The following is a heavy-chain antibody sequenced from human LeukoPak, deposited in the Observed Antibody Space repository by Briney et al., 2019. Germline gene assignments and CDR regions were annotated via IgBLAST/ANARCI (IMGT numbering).Heavy chain of an antibody. V-gene: IGHV4-34*01. J-gene: IGHJ4*02. CDR2: INHSGST. Sequence: ASETLSLTCAVYGGSFSGYYWSWIRQPPGKGLEWIGEINHSGSTNYNPSLKSRVTISVDTSKNQFSLQLNSVTPEDTAVYYCAMRRDGEGFDYWGQGTLVTVSS. CDR3: AMRRDGEGFDY. D-gene: IGHD3-3*01. CDR1: GGSFSGYY.